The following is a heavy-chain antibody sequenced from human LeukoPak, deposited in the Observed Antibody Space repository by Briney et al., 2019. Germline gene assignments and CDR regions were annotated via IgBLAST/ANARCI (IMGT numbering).Heavy chain of an antibody. D-gene: IGHD4-17*01. Sequence: SETLSLTCTVSGGSISSYYWSWIRQPPGNGLEWIGYIYYSGSTNYNPSLKSRVTISVDTSKNQFSLKLSSVTAADTAVYYCASLYGDYPSRNYYYYGMDVWGQGTTVTVSS. J-gene: IGHJ6*02. CDR1: GGSISSYY. CDR2: IYYSGST. V-gene: IGHV4-59*01. CDR3: ASLYGDYPSRNYYYYGMDV.